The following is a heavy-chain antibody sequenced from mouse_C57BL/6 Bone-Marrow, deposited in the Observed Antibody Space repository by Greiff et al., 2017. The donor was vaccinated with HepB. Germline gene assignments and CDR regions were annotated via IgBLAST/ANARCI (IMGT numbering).Heavy chain of an antibody. J-gene: IGHJ3*01. CDR1: GYAFSSSW. CDR2: IYPGDGDT. Sequence: QVQLQQSGPELVKPGASVKISCKASGYAFSSSWMNWVKQRPGKGLEWVGRIYPGDGDTNYNGKFKGKATLTADKSSSTAYMQLSSLTSEDSAVYFCARDEGFAYWGQGTLVTVSA. CDR3: ARDEGFAY. V-gene: IGHV1-82*01.